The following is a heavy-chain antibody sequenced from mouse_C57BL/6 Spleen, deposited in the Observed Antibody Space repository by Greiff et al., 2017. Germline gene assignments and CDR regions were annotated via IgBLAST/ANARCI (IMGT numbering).Heavy chain of an antibody. Sequence: EVKLMESGPGLVKPSQSLSLTCSVTGYSITSGYYWNWIRQFPGNKLEWMGYISYDGSNNYNPSLKNRISITRDTSKNQFFLKLNYLTTEDTAPYYCARDWDVCYFYYWGQDTTLTDSS. J-gene: IGHJ2*01. CDR1: GYSITSGYY. V-gene: IGHV3-6*01. D-gene: IGHD4-1*01. CDR2: ISYDGSN. CDR3: ARDWDVCYFYY.